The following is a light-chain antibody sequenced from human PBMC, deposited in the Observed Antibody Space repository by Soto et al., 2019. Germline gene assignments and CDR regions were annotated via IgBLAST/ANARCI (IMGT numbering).Light chain of an antibody. CDR2: GAS. Sequence: EIVLTQSPGTLPLSPGERATLSCRASQSVSSSYLAWYQQKPGQAPRLLIYGASSRATGIPDRFSGSGSGTDFTLTISRLGPEDFAVYYCQQYGSSPQTFGQGTK. J-gene: IGKJ1*01. CDR1: QSVSSSY. V-gene: IGKV3-20*01. CDR3: QQYGSSPQT.